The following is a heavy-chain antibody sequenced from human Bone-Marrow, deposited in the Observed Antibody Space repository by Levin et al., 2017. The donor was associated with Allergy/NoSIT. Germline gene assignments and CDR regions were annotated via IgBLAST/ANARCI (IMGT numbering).Heavy chain of an antibody. V-gene: IGHV5-51*01. CDR2: IFPADSDT. Sequence: GESLKISCKGSGYSFRDYWIAWVREMPGKGLEWMGVIFPADSDTRYSPSFQGQVTISADKSLNTAYVQWSSLKASDTAIYYCARRGNAFDFWGQGTMVTVSS. J-gene: IGHJ3*01. D-gene: IGHD3-16*01. CDR3: ARRGNAFDF. CDR1: GYSFRDYW.